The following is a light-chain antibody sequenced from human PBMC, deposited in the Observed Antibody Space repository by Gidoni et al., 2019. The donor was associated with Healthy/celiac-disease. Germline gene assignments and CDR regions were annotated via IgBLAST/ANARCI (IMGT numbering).Light chain of an antibody. CDR3: QQYNSYSTWT. CDR1: QSISSW. CDR2: KAS. J-gene: IGKJ1*01. V-gene: IGKV1-5*03. Sequence: DIQMTQSPSTLSASVRDRVTIPCRASQSISSWLAWYQQKPGKAPKLLIYKASSLESGVPSRFSGSGSGTEFTLTISSRQPDDFATYYCQQYNSYSTWTFGQGTKVEIK.